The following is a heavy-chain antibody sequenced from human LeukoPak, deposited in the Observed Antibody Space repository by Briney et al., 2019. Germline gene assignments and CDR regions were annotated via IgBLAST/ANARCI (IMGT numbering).Heavy chain of an antibody. V-gene: IGHV1-2*02. J-gene: IGHJ4*02. CDR2: IKPNSGVT. CDR3: ARPTYCGSDCYFNFDY. CDR1: GYTFSTYF. D-gene: IGHD2-21*02. Sequence: ASGKVSCKTSGYTFSTYFMHWVRQASGQGLEWMGYIKPNSGVTNYAQKFRGRVTMTWDTSISTAYIELSGLTSDDTAIYYCARPTYCGSDCYFNFDYWGQGTLVTVSS.